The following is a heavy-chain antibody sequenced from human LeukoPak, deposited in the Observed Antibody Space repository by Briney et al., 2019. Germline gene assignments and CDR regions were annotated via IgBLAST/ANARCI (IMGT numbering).Heavy chain of an antibody. CDR1: GFPFSGNW. CDR2: INPGGSQK. CDR3: AKLLGTVTTYDS. V-gene: IGHV3-7*01. D-gene: IGHD2/OR15-2a*01. J-gene: IGHJ4*02. Sequence: GGSLTLSCEASGFPFSGNWMSWVRQAPGKGLEWVASINPGGSQKFYVDSVKGRFTISRDNTQSSLYLQMNSLGAEDTAMYYCAKLLGTVTTYDSWGQGTRVSVSS.